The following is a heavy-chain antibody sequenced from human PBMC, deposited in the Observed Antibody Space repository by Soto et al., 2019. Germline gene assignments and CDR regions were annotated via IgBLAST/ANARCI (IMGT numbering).Heavy chain of an antibody. J-gene: IGHJ4*01. V-gene: IGHV4-59*08. CDR1: GSPISSYY. CDR2: IYYTGTT. D-gene: IGHD3-22*01. Sequence: SETLSLTCNVSGSPISSYYWSWFRQPPGQGLEWVGYIYYTGTTTYNPSLRSRVAISVDASKSQFSLDLRSVTAADTAVYYCARLGDYYQALAYCGHGALVTGSS. CDR3: ARLGDYYQALAY.